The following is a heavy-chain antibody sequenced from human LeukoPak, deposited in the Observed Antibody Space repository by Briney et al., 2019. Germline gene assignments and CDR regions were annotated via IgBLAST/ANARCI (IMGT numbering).Heavy chain of an antibody. D-gene: IGHD6-13*01. J-gene: IGHJ3*02. CDR2: IYHSGST. CDR3: ASFGYSSSWPNDAFDI. CDR1: GGSISSSNW. Sequence: PSGTLSLTCAVSGGSISSSNWWSWVRQPPGKGLEWIGEIYHSGSTNYNPSLKSRVTISVDKSKNQFSLKLSSVTAADTAVYYCASFGYSSSWPNDAFDIWGQGTMVTVSS. V-gene: IGHV4-4*02.